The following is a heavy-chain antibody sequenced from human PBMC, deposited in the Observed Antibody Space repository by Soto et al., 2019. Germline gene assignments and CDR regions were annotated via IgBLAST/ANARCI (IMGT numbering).Heavy chain of an antibody. D-gene: IGHD2-2*01. CDR2: IFHRGTS. J-gene: IGHJ4*02. V-gene: IGHV4-4*02. CDR1: GGSITSNHW. Sequence: QLQLQESGPGLVKPSGTLSLTCSVSGGSITSNHWWSWVRQAPGKGLEWIGEIFHRGTSHHNPSLESRVPLSVDKSKNQFSLMLTSVTAADTAVYYCASKYCPSTSCYLFDNWGQGAVVTVSS. CDR3: ASKYCPSTSCYLFDN.